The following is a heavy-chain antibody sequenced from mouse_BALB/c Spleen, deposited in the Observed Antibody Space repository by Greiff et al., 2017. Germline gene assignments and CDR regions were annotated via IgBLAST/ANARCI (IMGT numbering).Heavy chain of an antibody. J-gene: IGHJ3*01. V-gene: IGHV5-12-1*01. Sequence: EVKVVESGGGLVKPGGSLKLSCAASGFAFSSYDMSWVRQTPEKRLEWVAYISSGGGSTYYPDTVKGRFTISRDNAKNTLYLQMSSLKSEDTAMYYCARQEDSSGYSFAYWGQGTLVTVSA. CDR1: GFAFSSYD. CDR2: ISSGGGST. D-gene: IGHD3-2*01. CDR3: ARQEDSSGYSFAY.